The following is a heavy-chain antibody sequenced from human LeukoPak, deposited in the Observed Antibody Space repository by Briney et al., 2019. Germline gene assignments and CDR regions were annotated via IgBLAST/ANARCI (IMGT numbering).Heavy chain of an antibody. CDR1: GYTFTGYY. J-gene: IGHJ6*03. Sequence: GASVKVSCKASGYTFTGYYMHWVRQAPGQGLEWMGWINPNSGGTNYAQKFQGRVTMTRDTSISTAYMELSRLRSDDTAVYYCARGSTPLPLLGYYYYMDVWGKGTTVTVSS. CDR2: INPNSGGT. CDR3: ARGSTPLPLLGYYYYMDV. V-gene: IGHV1-2*02. D-gene: IGHD2-15*01.